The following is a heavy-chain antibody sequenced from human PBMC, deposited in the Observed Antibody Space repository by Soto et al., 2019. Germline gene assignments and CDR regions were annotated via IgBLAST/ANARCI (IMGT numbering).Heavy chain of an antibody. D-gene: IGHD1-1*01. J-gene: IGHJ6*03. Sequence: GASVKVSCKASGYTFTGYYMHWVRQAPGQGLEWMGWINPNSGGTNYAQKFQGWVTMTRDTSISTAYMELSRLRSDDTAVYYCARGPQRANYYYYMDVWGKGTTVTVSS. CDR3: ARGPQRANYYYYMDV. CDR1: GYTFTGYY. V-gene: IGHV1-2*04. CDR2: INPNSGGT.